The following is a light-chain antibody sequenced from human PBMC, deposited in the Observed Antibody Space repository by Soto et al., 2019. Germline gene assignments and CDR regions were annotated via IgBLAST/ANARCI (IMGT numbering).Light chain of an antibody. V-gene: IGKV3-20*01. CDR3: QQYGSAPFT. CDR2: DAS. CDR1: QSAISN. Sequence: EIVMTQSPNTQPVSPGERVTVSCRASQSAISNLAWYQQKPGQTPRLLIYDASSRATGIPDRISGSGSGTDFTLTISRLEPEDFAVYYCQQYGSAPFTFCPGTKVDIK. J-gene: IGKJ3*01.